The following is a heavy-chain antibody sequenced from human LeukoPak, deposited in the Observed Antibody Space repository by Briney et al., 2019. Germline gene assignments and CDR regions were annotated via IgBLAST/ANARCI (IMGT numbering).Heavy chain of an antibody. V-gene: IGHV4-4*07. CDR1: GGSISSCY. J-gene: IGHJ4*02. CDR3: ARGSRQIVVVILDY. Sequence: PSETLSLTCTVSGGSISSCYWSWIRQPAGKGLEWIGRIYTSGSTNYNPSLKSRVTMSVDTSKNQFSLKLSSVTAADTAVYYCARGSRQIVVVILDYWGQGTLVTVSS. D-gene: IGHD2-21*01. CDR2: IYTSGST.